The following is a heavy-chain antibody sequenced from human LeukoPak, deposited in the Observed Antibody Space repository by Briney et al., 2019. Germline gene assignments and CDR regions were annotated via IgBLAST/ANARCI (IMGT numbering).Heavy chain of an antibody. V-gene: IGHV3-48*03. CDR2: ISSSAGTI. CDR3: ARDPDYYYGMDV. J-gene: IGHJ6*02. CDR1: GFTFSSYE. Sequence: GGSLRLSCAVSGFTFSSYEMNWVRQAPGKGLEWLSYISSSAGTIYYADSVKGRFTISRDNARNPLYLQMNSLRAEDTAVYYCARDPDYYYGMDVWGQGTTVTVSS.